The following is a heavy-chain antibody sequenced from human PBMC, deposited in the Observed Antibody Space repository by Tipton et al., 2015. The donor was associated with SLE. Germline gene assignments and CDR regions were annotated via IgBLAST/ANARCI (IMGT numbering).Heavy chain of an antibody. CDR2: IYTSGST. CDR3: ARPLWFGESPAFDI. CDR1: GGSISSYY. V-gene: IGHV4-4*08. D-gene: IGHD3-10*01. J-gene: IGHJ3*02. Sequence: LSLTCTVSGGSISSYYWSWIRQPAGKGLEWIGYIYTSGSTNYNPSLKSRVTISVDTSKNQFSLKLSSVTAADTAVYYCARPLWFGESPAFDIWGQGTMVTVSS.